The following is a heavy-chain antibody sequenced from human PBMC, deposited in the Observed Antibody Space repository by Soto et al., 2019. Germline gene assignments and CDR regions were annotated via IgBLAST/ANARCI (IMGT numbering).Heavy chain of an antibody. J-gene: IGHJ4*02. CDR2: VSHDGRNT. D-gene: IGHD6-19*01. CDR1: GFTFSDYA. V-gene: IGHV3-30*03. Sequence: VQLVESGGGVVQPGRSLRLSCAASGFTFSDYAMHWVRQAPGKGLEWVAVVSHDGRNTHYADSVKGRFTISRDSSKNTVSLEMTSLRADDTAVYYCATGGREWLVTSDFNYWGQGALVIVSS. CDR3: ATGGREWLVTSDFNY.